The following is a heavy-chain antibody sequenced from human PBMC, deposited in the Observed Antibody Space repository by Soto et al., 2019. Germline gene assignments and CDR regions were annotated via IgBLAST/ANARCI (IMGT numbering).Heavy chain of an antibody. Sequence: QVQLVQSGAEVKKPGASVKVSCKASGYTFTSYAMHWVRQAPGQRLEWMGWINAGNGNTKYSQKFQGRVTITRDTSASTAYMELSSLRSEDTAVYYCARERIAVAGTTYYYYGMDVWGQGTTVTVSS. CDR1: GYTFTSYA. V-gene: IGHV1-3*01. CDR3: ARERIAVAGTTYYYYGMDV. CDR2: INAGNGNT. D-gene: IGHD6-19*01. J-gene: IGHJ6*02.